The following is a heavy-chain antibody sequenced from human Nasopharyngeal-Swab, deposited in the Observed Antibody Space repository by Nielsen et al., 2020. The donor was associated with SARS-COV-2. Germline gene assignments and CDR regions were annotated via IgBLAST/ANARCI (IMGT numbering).Heavy chain of an antibody. Sequence: KISCAASGFTFSSYAISWVRQAPGQGLEWMGGIIPIFGTANYAQKFQGRVTITADKSTSTAYMELSSLRSEDTAVYYCARGSHGTFDYWGQGTLVTVSS. V-gene: IGHV1-69*06. J-gene: IGHJ4*02. CDR2: IIPIFGTA. D-gene: IGHD1-26*01. CDR1: GFTFSSYA. CDR3: ARGSHGTFDY.